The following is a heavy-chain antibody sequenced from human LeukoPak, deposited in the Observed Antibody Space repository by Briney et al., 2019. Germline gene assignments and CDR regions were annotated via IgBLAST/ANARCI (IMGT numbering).Heavy chain of an antibody. V-gene: IGHV3-74*01. J-gene: IGHJ4*02. CDR3: AGGKATVKDY. CDR2: INSDGSST. D-gene: IGHD4-17*01. Sequence: GGSLRLSCAASGFTFSSYWVHWVRQAPGKGLVWVSRINSDGSSTSYAGSVKGRFTISRDNAKNTLYLQMNSLRAEDTAVYYCAGGKATVKDYWGQGTLVTVSS. CDR1: GFTFSSYW.